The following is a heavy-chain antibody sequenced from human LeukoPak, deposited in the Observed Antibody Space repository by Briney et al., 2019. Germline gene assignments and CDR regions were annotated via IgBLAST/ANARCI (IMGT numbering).Heavy chain of an antibody. CDR1: GFTFSSYG. V-gene: IGHV3-33*01. CDR3: ARDLGSSSLYYFDY. D-gene: IGHD6-13*01. CDR2: IWYDGSNK. Sequence: GGSLRLSCAASGFTFSSYGMHWVRQAPGKGLEWVAVIWYDGSNKYYADSVKGRFTISRDNSENTLYLQMNSLRAEDTAVYYCARDLGSSSLYYFDYWGQGTLVTVSS. J-gene: IGHJ4*02.